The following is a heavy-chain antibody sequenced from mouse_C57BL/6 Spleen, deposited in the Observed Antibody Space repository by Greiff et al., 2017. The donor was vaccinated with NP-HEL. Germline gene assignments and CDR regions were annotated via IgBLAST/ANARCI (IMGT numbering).Heavy chain of an antibody. J-gene: IGHJ4*01. CDR3: ASHYYGSSPYAMDY. D-gene: IGHD1-1*01. Sequence: VQLKESGGGLVKPGGSLKLSCAASGFTFSDYGMHWVRQAPEKGLEWVAYISSGSSTIYYADTVKGRFTISRDNAKNTLFLQMTSLRSEDTAMYYCASHYYGSSPYAMDYWGQGTSVTVSS. V-gene: IGHV5-17*01. CDR1: GFTFSDYG. CDR2: ISSGSSTI.